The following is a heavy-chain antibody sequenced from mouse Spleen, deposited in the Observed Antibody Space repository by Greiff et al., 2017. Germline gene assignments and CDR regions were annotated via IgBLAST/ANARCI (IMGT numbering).Heavy chain of an antibody. CDR3: ARVYYGSSYPAY. J-gene: IGHJ3*01. Sequence: VQLQQPGAELVKPGASVKLSCKASGYTFTSYWMHWVKQRPGQGLEWIGMIHPNSGSTNYNEKFKSKATLTVDKSSSTAYMQLSSLTSEDSAVYYCARVYYGSSYPAYWGQGTLVTVSA. CDR2: IHPNSGST. CDR1: GYTFTSYW. D-gene: IGHD1-1*01. V-gene: IGHV1-64*01.